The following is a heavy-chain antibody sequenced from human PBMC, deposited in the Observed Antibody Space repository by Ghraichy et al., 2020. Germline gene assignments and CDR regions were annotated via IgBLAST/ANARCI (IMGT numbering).Heavy chain of an antibody. J-gene: IGHJ3*01. CDR1: GFTFSNHP. Sequence: LSLTCVGSGFTFSNHPMNWVRQAPGKVLEWVSAISKSGDYSDYAASVKGRFTISRDNSKNTVYLHLNSLRAEDTALYYCAKEGLTSFAFDVWGQGTMVTVSS. CDR3: AKEGLTSFAFDV. CDR2: ISKSGDYS. D-gene: IGHD3/OR15-3a*01. V-gene: IGHV3-23*01.